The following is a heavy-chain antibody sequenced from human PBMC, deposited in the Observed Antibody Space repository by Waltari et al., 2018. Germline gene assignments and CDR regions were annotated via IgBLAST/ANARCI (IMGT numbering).Heavy chain of an antibody. CDR1: GGSINNSSYY. D-gene: IGHD6-13*01. CDR2: FYYSGNI. Sequence: QPQLQESGPGLVKPSETLSLTCTVSGGSINNSSYYWGWIRQPPGKGLEWRGSFYYSGNIYYSPSLKSRVTISLDPSKNEFSLNLSSVTAADTAFYYCARYPSRTHILFDYWGQGTLVTVSA. CDR3: ARYPSRTHILFDY. J-gene: IGHJ4*02. V-gene: IGHV4-39*07.